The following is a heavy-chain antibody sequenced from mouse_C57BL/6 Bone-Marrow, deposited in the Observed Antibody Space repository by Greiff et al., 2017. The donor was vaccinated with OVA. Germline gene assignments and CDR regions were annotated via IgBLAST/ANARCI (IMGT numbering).Heavy chain of an antibody. V-gene: IGHV1-82*01. J-gene: IGHJ3*01. D-gene: IGHD2-5*01. CDR1: GYAFSSSW. Sequence: VQLQQSGPELVKPGASVKISCKASGYAFSSSWMNWVKQRPGKGLEWIGRIYPGDGDTNYNGKFKGKATLTADKSSSTAYMQLSSLTSEDSAVYFCAREGYYSNYGFAYWGQGTLVTVSA. CDR2: IYPGDGDT. CDR3: AREGYYSNYGFAY.